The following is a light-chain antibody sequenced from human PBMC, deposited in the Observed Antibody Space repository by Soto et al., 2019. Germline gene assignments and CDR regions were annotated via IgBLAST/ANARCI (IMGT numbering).Light chain of an antibody. V-gene: IGKV1-5*01. CDR3: QQYNSYSWT. J-gene: IGKJ1*01. CDR2: DVS. Sequence: DIPMTQSPSTLSASIGDRVTITCRASQSVSSSLAWYQQKPEKAPKVLIYDVSTLESGVPSRFSGSGSGTEFTLTISSLQPDDFATYYCQQYNSYSWTFGQGTRVAIK. CDR1: QSVSSS.